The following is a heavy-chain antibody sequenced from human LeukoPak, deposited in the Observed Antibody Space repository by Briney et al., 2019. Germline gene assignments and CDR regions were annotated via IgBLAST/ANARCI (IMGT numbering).Heavy chain of an antibody. V-gene: IGHV1-18*01. CDR2: ISAYNGNT. D-gene: IGHD6-19*01. J-gene: IGHJ4*02. CDR3: AKDPRIAVAGEPLDY. Sequence: GASVKVSCKASGYTFTSYGISWVRQAPGQGLEWMGWISAYNGNTNYAQKLQGRVTMTTDTSTSTAYMELRSLRSDDTAVYYCAKDPRIAVAGEPLDYWGQGTLVTVSS. CDR1: GYTFTSYG.